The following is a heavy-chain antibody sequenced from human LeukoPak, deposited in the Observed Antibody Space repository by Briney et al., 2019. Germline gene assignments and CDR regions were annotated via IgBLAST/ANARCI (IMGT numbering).Heavy chain of an antibody. Sequence: GGSLRLSCAASGFTFSSYWMNWVRQAPGKGLVWVSRIASDGRSTTYADSVKGRFSISRDNAKNTLYLQMNSLRVEDPAVYYCARGRPHGTDYWGQGTLATVSS. CDR3: ARGRPHGTDY. CDR2: IASDGRST. CDR1: GFTFSSYW. J-gene: IGHJ4*02. D-gene: IGHD6-13*01. V-gene: IGHV3-74*01.